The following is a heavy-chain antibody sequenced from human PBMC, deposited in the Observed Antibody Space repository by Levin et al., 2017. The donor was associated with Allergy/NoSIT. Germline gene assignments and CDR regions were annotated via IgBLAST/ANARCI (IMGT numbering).Heavy chain of an antibody. CDR3: VQGTSSTSPGGH. CDR1: GFAVNDNY. J-gene: IGHJ4*02. CDR2: IYSGGGT. V-gene: IGHV3-53*01. Sequence: HPGGSLRLSCAASGFAVNDNYVSWVRQAPGMGLECVSLIYSGGGTYYAASVKGRFTISRDNSKNTVYLQMNNLRAEDTAMYYCVQGTSSTSPGGHWGQGTLVTVSS. D-gene: IGHD2-2*01.